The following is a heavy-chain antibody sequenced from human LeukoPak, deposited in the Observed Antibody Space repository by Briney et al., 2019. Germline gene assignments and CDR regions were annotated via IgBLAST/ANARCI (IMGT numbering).Heavy chain of an antibody. Sequence: ASVKVSCKASGGTFSSYAISWVRQAPGQGLEWMGRIIPIFGTANYAQKFRGRVTITTDESTSTAYMELSSLRSEDTAVYYCAREGYDYVWGSTKSFDCWGQGTLVTVSS. CDR2: IIPIFGTA. J-gene: IGHJ4*02. V-gene: IGHV1-69*05. CDR3: AREGYDYVWGSTKSFDC. CDR1: GGTFSSYA. D-gene: IGHD3-16*01.